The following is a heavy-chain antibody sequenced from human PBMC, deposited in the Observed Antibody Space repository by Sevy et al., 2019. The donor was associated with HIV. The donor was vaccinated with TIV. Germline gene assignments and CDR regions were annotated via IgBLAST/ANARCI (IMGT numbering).Heavy chain of an antibody. Sequence: GGSLRLSCAASGFTFSNAWMSWVRQGPGKGLEWVGRIKSKTDGGTTEYAAPVKGRFIISRDDSKNTLYLQINSLETEDTAVYYCTTYPRFGGNFYMDVWGRWTTVTVSS. V-gene: IGHV3-15*01. D-gene: IGHD3-10*01. J-gene: IGHJ6*03. CDR1: GFTFSNAW. CDR2: IKSKTDGGTT. CDR3: TTYPRFGGNFYMDV.